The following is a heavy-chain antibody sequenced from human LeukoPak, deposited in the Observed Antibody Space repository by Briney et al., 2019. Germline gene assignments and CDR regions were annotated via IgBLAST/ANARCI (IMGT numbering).Heavy chain of an antibody. CDR2: INPNSGGT. V-gene: IGHV1-2*02. CDR1: GYTFTGYY. D-gene: IGHD2-15*01. Sequence: ASVKVSCKASGYTFTGYYMHWVRQAPGQGLEWMGWINPNSGGTNYAQKFQGRVTMTRDTSISTAYMELSRLRSDDTAVYCCGRERTLTSCYYYWGQGTLVTVSS. CDR3: GRERTLTSCYYY. J-gene: IGHJ4*02.